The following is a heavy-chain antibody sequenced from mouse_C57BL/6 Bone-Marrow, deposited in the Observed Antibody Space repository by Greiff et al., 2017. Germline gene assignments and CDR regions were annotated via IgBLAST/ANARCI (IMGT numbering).Heavy chain of an antibody. Sequence: EVQLQESGGGLVQPKGSLKLSCAASGFSFNTYAMNWVRQAPGKGLEWVARIRSKSNNYATYYADSVKDRFTISRDDSESMLYLQMNTWKTWDTAMYYCVLIRWCAYWGKGTLVTVSA. V-gene: IGHV10-1*01. D-gene: IGHD1-1*01. J-gene: IGHJ3*01. CDR2: IRSKSNNYAT. CDR3: VLIRWCAY. CDR1: GFSFNTYA.